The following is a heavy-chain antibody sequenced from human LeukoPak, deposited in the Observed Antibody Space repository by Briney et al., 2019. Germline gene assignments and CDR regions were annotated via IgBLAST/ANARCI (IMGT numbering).Heavy chain of an antibody. J-gene: IGHJ4*02. Sequence: SETLSLTCTVSGDSISSSYWAWIRQPPGKGLEWIGYFHNSGTSSYNPSLKSRVTISLDTSINQFSLKMTSVTAADTAFYYCARDSRGGGPDFDYWGQGILVTVSS. CDR1: GDSISSSY. D-gene: IGHD3-16*01. V-gene: IGHV4-59*01. CDR3: ARDSRGGGPDFDY. CDR2: FHNSGTS.